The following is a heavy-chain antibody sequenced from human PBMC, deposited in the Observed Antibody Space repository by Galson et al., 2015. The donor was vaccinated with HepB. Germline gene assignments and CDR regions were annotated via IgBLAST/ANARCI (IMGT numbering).Heavy chain of an antibody. CDR3: AKDGGDCSDGECYYFDC. V-gene: IGHV3-23*01. CDR2: ISGSGDRT. CDR1: GFTFINYA. Sequence: SLRLSCAASGFTFINYAMSWVRQAPGRGLEWVSGISGSGDRTYYADSVKGRFTISRDNSKNTLYLEMNSLRVEDKAEYYCAKDGGDCSDGECYYFDCWGQGILVTVSS. D-gene: IGHD2-21*01. J-gene: IGHJ4*02.